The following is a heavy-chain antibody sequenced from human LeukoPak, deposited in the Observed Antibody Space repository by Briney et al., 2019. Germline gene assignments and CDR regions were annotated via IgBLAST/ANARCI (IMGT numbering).Heavy chain of an antibody. D-gene: IGHD3-10*02. CDR1: GFTFSRYT. CDR2: IISSSSYI. J-gene: IGHJ6*04. CDR3: AELGITMIGGV. Sequence: GGSLRLSCAASGFTFSRYTMNWVRQAPGKGLEWVSSIISSSSYIYYADSVKGRFTISRDNAQNSLYLQMNSLRAEDTAVYYCAELGITMIGGVWGKGTTVTISS. V-gene: IGHV3-21*01.